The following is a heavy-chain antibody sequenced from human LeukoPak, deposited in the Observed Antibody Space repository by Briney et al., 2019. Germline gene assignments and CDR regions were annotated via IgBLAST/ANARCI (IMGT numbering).Heavy chain of an antibody. CDR2: FYTSGST. D-gene: IGHD6-13*01. CDR1: GGSINNHY. Sequence: SETLSLTCTVPGGSINNHYWSWIRQPAGRGLEWIGRFYTSGSTNYNPSLKSRVTISVDKSKNQFSLKLSSVTAADTAVYYCARDIIAAAGTLGYWGQGTLVTVSS. J-gene: IGHJ4*02. V-gene: IGHV4-4*07. CDR3: ARDIIAAAGTLGY.